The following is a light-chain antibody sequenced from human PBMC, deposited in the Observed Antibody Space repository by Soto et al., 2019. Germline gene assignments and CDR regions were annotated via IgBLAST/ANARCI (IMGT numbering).Light chain of an antibody. CDR1: SSNIGSNY. CDR2: SNN. Sequence: QPVLTQPPSASGTPGQRVTISCSGSSSNIGSNYVYWYQQLPGTAPKLLIYSNNQRPSGVPDRFSGSKSGTSASLAISGLRSEDEADYYCAAWDDSLSSPVFGGGTQLTVL. CDR3: AAWDDSLSSPV. J-gene: IGLJ3*02. V-gene: IGLV1-47*02.